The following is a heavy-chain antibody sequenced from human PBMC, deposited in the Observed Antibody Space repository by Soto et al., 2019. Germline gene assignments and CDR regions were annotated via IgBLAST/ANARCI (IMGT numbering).Heavy chain of an antibody. Sequence: SETLSLTCTVSGGSISSSSYYCGWIRQPPGKGLEWIGSLFYSGSTYYNPSLKGRLTISVDTSKNQFSLKLSSVTAADTAVYYCAREGLRSSSWYSGYYYYGMDVWGQGTTVTVSS. J-gene: IGHJ6*02. V-gene: IGHV4-39*07. CDR2: LFYSGST. CDR1: GGSISSSSYY. CDR3: AREGLRSSSWYSGYYYYGMDV. D-gene: IGHD6-13*01.